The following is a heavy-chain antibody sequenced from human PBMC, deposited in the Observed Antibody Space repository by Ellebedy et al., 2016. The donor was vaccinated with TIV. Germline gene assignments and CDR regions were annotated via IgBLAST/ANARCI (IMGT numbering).Heavy chain of an antibody. CDR2: LHYTWKT. J-gene: IGHJ5*02. CDR3: ARGLSATFQFDP. D-gene: IGHD3-16*02. V-gene: IGHV4-61*01. CDR1: GDSVSSSNYH. Sequence: MPSETLSLTCSVSGDSVSSSNYHWNWIRQPPGKRLEWIGHLHYTWKTDYNPSLKSRVTMSVDSSKTQFSLKLTSVTAADTAVYYCARGLSATFQFDPWGQGTLVSVSS.